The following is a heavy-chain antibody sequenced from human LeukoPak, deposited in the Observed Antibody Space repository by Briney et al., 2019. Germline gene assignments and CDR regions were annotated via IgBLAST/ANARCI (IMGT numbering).Heavy chain of an antibody. CDR1: GGSISSYY. Sequence: SETLSLTCAVSGGSISSYYWSWIRQPPGKGLEWIGYIYYSGSTNYNPSLKSRVTISVDTFKNQFSLKLSSVTAADTAVYYCATGISPWVQLDNWGQGTLVTVSS. CDR2: IYYSGST. J-gene: IGHJ4*02. CDR3: ATGISPWVQLDN. V-gene: IGHV4-59*01. D-gene: IGHD5-18*01.